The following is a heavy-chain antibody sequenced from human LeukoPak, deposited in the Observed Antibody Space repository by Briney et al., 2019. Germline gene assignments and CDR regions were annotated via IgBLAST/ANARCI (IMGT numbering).Heavy chain of an antibody. V-gene: IGHV4-39*07. J-gene: IGHJ6*02. D-gene: IGHD3-9*01. CDR1: GGSISSSSYY. Sequence: SETLSLTCTVSGGSISSSSYYWGWIRQPPGKGLEWIGSIYYSGSTYYNPSLRSRVTISVDTSKNQFSLKLSSVTAADTAVYYCARDRVDILTGYYYYYYGMDVWGQGTTVTVSS. CDR3: ARDRVDILTGYYYYYYGMDV. CDR2: IYYSGST.